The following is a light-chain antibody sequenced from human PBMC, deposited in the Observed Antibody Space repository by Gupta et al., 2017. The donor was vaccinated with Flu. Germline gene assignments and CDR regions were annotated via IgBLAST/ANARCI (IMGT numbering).Light chain of an antibody. J-gene: IGLJ3*02. CDR1: SSDVGSYNL. V-gene: IGLV2-23*01. Sequence: SALPQPASVSGSPGQPITISCTGTSSDVGSYNLVSWYQQHPGKAHKLMIYEGSKRPAGVSNRFSGSKSGNTASLTISGLQAEDEADYYGCSYAGSSTWVFGGGTKLTVL. CDR3: CSYAGSSTWV. CDR2: EGS.